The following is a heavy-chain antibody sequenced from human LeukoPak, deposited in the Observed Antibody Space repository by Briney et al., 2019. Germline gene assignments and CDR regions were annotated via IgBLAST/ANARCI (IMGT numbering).Heavy chain of an antibody. D-gene: IGHD4-17*01. CDR2: ISSSSSTV. CDR3: ARHDYGAGIDY. V-gene: IGHV3-48*01. CDR1: GFTFNNYG. Sequence: GGSLRLSCAASGFTFNNYGMHWVRQAPGKGLEWVSYISSSSSTVYYADSVKGRFTISRDNSKNTLFLQMDSLGAEDTAVYYCARHDYGAGIDYWGQGTLVTVSS. J-gene: IGHJ4*02.